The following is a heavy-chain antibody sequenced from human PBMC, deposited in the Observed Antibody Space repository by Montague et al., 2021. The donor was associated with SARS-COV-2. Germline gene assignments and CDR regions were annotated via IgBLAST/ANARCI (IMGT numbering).Heavy chain of an antibody. CDR2: IMHNGST. V-gene: IGHV4-34*12. Sequence: SETLSLTCAVSGGSFSGYYWSWIRQPPGKGLEWIGEIMHNGSTNFNPSLKSRVTISVDTSKNQFSLKLISVTAADTAVYYCARERYSFDFTRGYTWFDPWGQGTLVTVSS. CDR1: GGSFSGYY. J-gene: IGHJ5*02. CDR3: ARERYSFDFTRGYTWFDP. D-gene: IGHD3-9*01.